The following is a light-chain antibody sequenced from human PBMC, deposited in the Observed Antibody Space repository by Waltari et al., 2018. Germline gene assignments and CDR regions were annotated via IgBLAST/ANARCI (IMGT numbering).Light chain of an antibody. J-gene: IGKJ1*01. V-gene: IGKV1-5*03. CDR2: KAS. Sequence: DIQMIQSPSTLSASVGDRVTITCRAIQSISSWLAWYQQKPGKAPKLLIYKASSLESGVPSRFSSSGSGTEFTLTISSLQPDDFATYYCQQYNSYSRTFGQGTKVEIK. CDR3: QQYNSYSRT. CDR1: QSISSW.